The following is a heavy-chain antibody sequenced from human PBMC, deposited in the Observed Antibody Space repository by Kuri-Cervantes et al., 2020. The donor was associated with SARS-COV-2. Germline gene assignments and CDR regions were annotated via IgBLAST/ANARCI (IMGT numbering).Heavy chain of an antibody. CDR2: FDPEDGET. CDR1: GYTLTELS. Sequence: SVKVSCKVSGYTLTELSMHWVRQAPGKGLEWMGGFDPEDGETIYAQKFQGRVTMTEDTSTDTAYMELSSLRSEDTAVYYCARGGRGDGYDSAFDLWGQGTMVTVSS. J-gene: IGHJ3*01. CDR3: ARGGRGDGYDSAFDL. D-gene: IGHD5-24*01. V-gene: IGHV1-24*01.